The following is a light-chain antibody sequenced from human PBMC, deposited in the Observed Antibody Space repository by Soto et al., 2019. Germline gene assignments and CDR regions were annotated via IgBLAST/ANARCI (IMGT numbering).Light chain of an antibody. V-gene: IGLV2-14*03. J-gene: IGLJ1*01. CDR2: DVS. Sequence: QSALTQPASVSGFPGQSITISCTGTSSDIGGYDYVSWYQQHPGKAPKLIIYDVSGRPSGVSNRFYGSKSANTASLTISGLQAEDEADYHCSSYPSTSAPDVFGTGTKLTLL. CDR1: SSDIGGYDY. CDR3: SSYPSTSAPDV.